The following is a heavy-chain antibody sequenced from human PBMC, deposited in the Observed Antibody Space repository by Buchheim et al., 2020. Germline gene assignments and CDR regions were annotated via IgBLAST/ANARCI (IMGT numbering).Heavy chain of an antibody. CDR2: ISGSGGST. D-gene: IGHD3-9*01. J-gene: IGHJ4*02. V-gene: IGHV3-23*01. CDR1: GFSFATYA. CDR3: ARSTNIQVTGVPPPDY. Sequence: EVQLLESGGGLVQPGGSLRLSCAASGFSFATYAMSWVRQAPGKGLEWVSAISGSGGSTYYADSVKGRFTISRDNSKNTLYLQMNSLRAEDTAVYYCARSTNIQVTGVPPPDYWGQGTL.